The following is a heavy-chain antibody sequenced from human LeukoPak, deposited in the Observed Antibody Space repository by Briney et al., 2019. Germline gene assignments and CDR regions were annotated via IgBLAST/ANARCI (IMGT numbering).Heavy chain of an antibody. CDR3: AKDVLSETFYYFDD. V-gene: IGHV3-48*03. Sequence: GGSLRLSCAASGFTFSSYEMNWVRQAPGKGLEWVSYISSSGSTIFYADSVKGRFTISRDNAKNSLYLQMNSLRAEDTAVYYCAKDVLSETFYYFDDWGQGTLVTVSS. J-gene: IGHJ4*02. CDR2: ISSSGSTI. D-gene: IGHD2-8*01. CDR1: GFTFSSYE.